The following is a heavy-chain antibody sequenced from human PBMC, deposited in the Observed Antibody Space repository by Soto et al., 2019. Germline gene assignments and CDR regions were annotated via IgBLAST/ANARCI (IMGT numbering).Heavy chain of an antibody. D-gene: IGHD2-21*02. J-gene: IGHJ5*02. CDR1: GGSISSYY. V-gene: IGHV4-59*01. CDR2: IYYSGST. Sequence: SETLSLTCTVSGGSISSYYWSWIRQPPGKGLEWIGYIYYSGSTNYNPSLKSRVTISVDTSKNQFSLKLSSVTAADTAVYYCARAPTYCAGDCYPWFDPWGQGTLVTVSS. CDR3: ARAPTYCAGDCYPWFDP.